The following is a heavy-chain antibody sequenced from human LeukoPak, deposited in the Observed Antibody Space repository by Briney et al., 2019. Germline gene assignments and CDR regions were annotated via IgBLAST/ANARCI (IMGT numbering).Heavy chain of an antibody. V-gene: IGHV3-23*01. Sequence: GGSLRLSCAASGFTFSSYGMSWVRQAPGKGLEWVSAISGSGGSTYYADSVKGRFTISRDNSKNTLYLQMNCLRAEDTAVYYCAKDLAYGDYFDYWGQGTLVIVSS. CDR3: AKDLAYGDYFDY. D-gene: IGHD4-17*01. CDR1: GFTFSSYG. CDR2: ISGSGGST. J-gene: IGHJ4*02.